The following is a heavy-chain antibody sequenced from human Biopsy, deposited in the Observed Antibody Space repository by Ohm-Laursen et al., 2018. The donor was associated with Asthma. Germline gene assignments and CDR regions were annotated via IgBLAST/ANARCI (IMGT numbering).Heavy chain of an antibody. V-gene: IGHV1-18*01. CDR2: ISVHNDNT. D-gene: IGHD3-10*01. J-gene: IGHJ6*02. CDR3: ARAVDYSHYYGIDV. CDR1: GYTFNSAG. Sequence: ASVKVSCKTSGYTFNSAGITWVRQAPGQGLEWMGWISVHNDNTKVAQKLQDRVTMITDTSTSTAYMELRSLRSDDTAVYFCARAVDYSHYYGIDVWGQGTTVTVS.